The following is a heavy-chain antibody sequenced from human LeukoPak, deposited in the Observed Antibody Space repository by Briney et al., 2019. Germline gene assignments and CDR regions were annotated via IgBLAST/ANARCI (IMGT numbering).Heavy chain of an antibody. J-gene: IGHJ4*02. Sequence: PSETLSLTCSVSGDSLNYYYWSWIRQPAGKGLQWIGRIYSNGDTNNSPSLRSRITMSIDTSKNQFSLKLSSVTAADTAVYYCARGSTYYYDNGGFYVFFDYWGQGLLVTVSS. V-gene: IGHV4-4*07. CDR2: IYSNGDT. CDR1: GDSLNYYY. D-gene: IGHD3-22*01. CDR3: ARGSTYYYDNGGFYVFFDY.